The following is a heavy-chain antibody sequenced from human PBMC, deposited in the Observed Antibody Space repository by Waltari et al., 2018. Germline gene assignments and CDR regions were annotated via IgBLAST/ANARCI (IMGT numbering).Heavy chain of an antibody. V-gene: IGHV4-59*11. CDR3: ARARIAVASYYFDY. Sequence: QVQLQESGPGLVKPSETLSLTCTVSGGSISSHYWSWIRQPPGKGLEWIGYIYYSGSTNYHPSLKSRVTISVDTSKNQFSLKLSSVTAADTAVYYCARARIAVASYYFDYWGQGTLVTVSS. D-gene: IGHD6-19*01. J-gene: IGHJ4*02. CDR1: GGSISSHY. CDR2: IYYSGST.